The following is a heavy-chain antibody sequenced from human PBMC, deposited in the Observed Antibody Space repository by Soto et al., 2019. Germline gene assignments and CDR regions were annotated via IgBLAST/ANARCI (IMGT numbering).Heavy chain of an antibody. J-gene: IGHJ3*02. CDR1: GGSISSGGYY. Sequence: SETLSLTCTVSGGSISSGGYYWSWIRQHPGKGLEWIGYIYYSGSTYYNPSLKSRVTISVDTSKNQFSLKLSSVTAADTAVYYCARVGNYYDSSGHTFDIWGQGTMVTVS. CDR2: IYYSGST. V-gene: IGHV4-31*03. CDR3: ARVGNYYDSSGHTFDI. D-gene: IGHD3-22*01.